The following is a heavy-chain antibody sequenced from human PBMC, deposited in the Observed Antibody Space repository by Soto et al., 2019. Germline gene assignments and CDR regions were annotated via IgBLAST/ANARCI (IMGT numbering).Heavy chain of an antibody. J-gene: IGHJ4*02. Sequence: SVKVSCKASGGTFSSYAISWVRQAPGQGLEWMGGIIPIFGTANYAQKFQGRVTITADESTSTAYMELSSLRSEDTAVYCCARARSSGYYSGYFDYWGQGTLVTVSS. V-gene: IGHV1-69*13. CDR1: GGTFSSYA. CDR2: IIPIFGTA. D-gene: IGHD3-22*01. CDR3: ARARSSGYYSGYFDY.